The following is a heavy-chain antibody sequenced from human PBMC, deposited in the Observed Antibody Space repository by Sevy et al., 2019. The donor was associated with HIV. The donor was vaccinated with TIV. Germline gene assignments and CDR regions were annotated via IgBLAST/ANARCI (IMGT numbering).Heavy chain of an antibody. CDR2: ISGSGGST. CDR1: GFTFSSYA. V-gene: IGHV3-23*01. Sequence: GGSLRLSCAASGFTFSSYAMSWVRQAPGKGLEWVSAISGSGGSTYYANSVKGRITMSRDNSKNTLYLQMNSLRAEDTAVYYCAKDRRITMIVVGYFDYWGQGTLVTVSS. CDR3: AKDRRITMIVVGYFDY. D-gene: IGHD3-22*01. J-gene: IGHJ4*02.